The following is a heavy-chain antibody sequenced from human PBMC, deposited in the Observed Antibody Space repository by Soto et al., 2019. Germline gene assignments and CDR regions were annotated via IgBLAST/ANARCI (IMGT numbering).Heavy chain of an antibody. CDR1: GFAFSNSA. CDR3: AKRLPEYFDE. D-gene: IGHD2-21*02. J-gene: IGHJ4*02. CDR2: ITASSFDT. Sequence: EVKLLESGGAFIQPGGSLRLYCTASGFAFSNSAMTWVRQAPGKGLEWVSFITASSFDTYTADSVKGRFTVSRDNSKNTHYLQLNNLKAGDTAVYYCAKRLPEYFDEWGQGTLVTVSS. V-gene: IGHV3-23*01.